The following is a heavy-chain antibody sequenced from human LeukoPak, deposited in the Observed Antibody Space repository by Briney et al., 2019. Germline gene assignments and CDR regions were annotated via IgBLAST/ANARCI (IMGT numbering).Heavy chain of an antibody. V-gene: IGHV4-59*01. CDR3: ARAKHGDYVYFDY. J-gene: IGHJ4*02. D-gene: IGHD4-17*01. CDR1: GGSISNYY. CDR2: IFYSGST. Sequence: SETLSLTCTVSGGSISNYYWSWIRQPPGKGLEWIGYIFYSGSTNYNPSLKSRVTISLDASKSQFSLKLKSVTAADTAMYFCARAKHGDYVYFDYWGQGTLVTVSS.